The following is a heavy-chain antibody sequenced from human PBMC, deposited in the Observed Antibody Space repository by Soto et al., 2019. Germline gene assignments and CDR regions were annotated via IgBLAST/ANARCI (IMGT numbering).Heavy chain of an antibody. D-gene: IGHD6-19*01. CDR2: ISGSGGST. CDR1: GFTFSSYA. J-gene: IGHJ4*02. CDR3: ARAPYSSGFYFDY. Sequence: GGSLRLSCAASGFTFSSYAMSWVRQAPGKGLEWVSAISGSGGSTYYADSVKGRFTISRDNSKNTLYLQMNSLRAEDTAVYYCARAPYSSGFYFDYWGQGTLVTVSS. V-gene: IGHV3-23*01.